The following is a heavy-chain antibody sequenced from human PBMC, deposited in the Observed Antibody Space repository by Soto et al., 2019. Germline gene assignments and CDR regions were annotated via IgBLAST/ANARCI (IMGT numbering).Heavy chain of an antibody. J-gene: IGHJ3*01. Sequence: GGSLRLSCAASGFTCSSYGMHWVRQAPGKGLEWVAVIWYDGSNKYYADSVKGRFTISRDNSKNTLYLQMNSLRAEDTAVYYCAREYYYGSGSPVLWGQGTMVTVSS. CDR2: IWYDGSNK. V-gene: IGHV3-33*01. D-gene: IGHD3-10*01. CDR3: AREYYYGSGSPVL. CDR1: GFTCSSYG.